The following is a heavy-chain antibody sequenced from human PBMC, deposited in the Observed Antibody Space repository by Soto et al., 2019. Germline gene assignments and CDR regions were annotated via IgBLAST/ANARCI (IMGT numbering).Heavy chain of an antibody. CDR1: GGSISSSSYY. D-gene: IGHD2-2*01. Sequence: TLSLTCTVSGGSISSSSYYWGWIRQPPGKGLEWIGSIYYSGSTYYNPSLKSRVTISVDTSKNQFSLKLSSVTAADTAVYYCARHYGRCSSTSCYFFSSGWNDAFEIWGQGTMVTVSS. CDR3: ARHYGRCSSTSCYFFSSGWNDAFEI. V-gene: IGHV4-39*01. CDR2: IYYSGST. J-gene: IGHJ3*02.